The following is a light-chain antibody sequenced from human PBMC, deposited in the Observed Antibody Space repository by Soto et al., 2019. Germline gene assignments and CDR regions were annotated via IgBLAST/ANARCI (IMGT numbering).Light chain of an antibody. CDR3: QQYNTYWYT. Sequence: DIQMTQSPATLSASVGERVTITCRASQSIGSWLAWYQQKPGKAPKLLIYNASSLESGVPSRFSGSGSGTEFTLTISSLQPDDFATYYCQQYNTYWYTFGQGTKLEIK. J-gene: IGKJ2*01. V-gene: IGKV1-5*03. CDR2: NAS. CDR1: QSIGSW.